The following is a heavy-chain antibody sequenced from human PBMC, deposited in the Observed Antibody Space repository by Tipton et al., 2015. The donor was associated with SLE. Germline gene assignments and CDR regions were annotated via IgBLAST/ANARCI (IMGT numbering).Heavy chain of an antibody. CDR3: ARDHGFSGSYFY. CDR1: GVTVSNNY. CDR2: MYSGGDT. D-gene: IGHD1-26*01. V-gene: IGHV3-66*02. Sequence: SLRLSCAASGVTVSNNYMTWVRQAPGKVLEWVSVMYSGGDTYYADSVKGRFTVSRDISKNTLYLQMNGLRVEDTAIYYCARDHGFSGSYFYWGQGTPVTVSS. J-gene: IGHJ4*02.